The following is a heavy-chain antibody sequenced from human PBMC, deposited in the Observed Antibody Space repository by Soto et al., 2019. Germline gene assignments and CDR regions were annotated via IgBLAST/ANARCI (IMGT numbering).Heavy chain of an antibody. Sequence: QITLKESGPTLVKPTQTLTLTCTFSGFSLSTSGVGVGWIRQPPGKALEWLALIYWNDDKRYSPSLKSRLTITKDTSKNQVVLTMTNMDPVDTATYYCAHRGYCSGGSCFRGMNWFDPWGQGTLVTVSS. V-gene: IGHV2-5*01. J-gene: IGHJ5*02. CDR1: GFSLSTSGVG. CDR2: IYWNDDK. D-gene: IGHD2-15*01. CDR3: AHRGYCSGGSCFRGMNWFDP.